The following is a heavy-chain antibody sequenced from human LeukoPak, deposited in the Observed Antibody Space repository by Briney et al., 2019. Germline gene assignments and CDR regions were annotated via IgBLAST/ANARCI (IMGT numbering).Heavy chain of an antibody. V-gene: IGHV4-59*01. Sequence: SXTXXLTXTXXGGSISNYYXSWFRQPPGKGXXWIGYIYHDGSTNYNPSLKSRVTISVDTSKDQFSLKLTSVTAADTAVYYCARGGSSGWFDFDYWGQGTLVTVSS. CDR1: GGSISNYY. CDR3: ARGGSSGWFDFDY. J-gene: IGHJ4*02. CDR2: IYHDGST. D-gene: IGHD6-19*01.